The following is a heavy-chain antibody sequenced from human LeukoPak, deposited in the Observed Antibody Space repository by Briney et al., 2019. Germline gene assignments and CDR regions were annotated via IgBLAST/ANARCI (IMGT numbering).Heavy chain of an antibody. D-gene: IGHD3-16*02. CDR2: IYYSGST. V-gene: IGHV4-39*07. CDR3: ARRRYYDYVWGSYPSAYYFDY. J-gene: IGHJ4*02. CDR1: GGSISSSNFY. Sequence: PSETLSLTCTDSGGSISSSNFYWGWIRQPPGKGLEWIGSIYYSGSTYYNPSLKSRVTISVDTSKNQFSLKLSSVTAADTAVYYCARRRYYDYVWGSYPSAYYFDYWGQGTLVTVSS.